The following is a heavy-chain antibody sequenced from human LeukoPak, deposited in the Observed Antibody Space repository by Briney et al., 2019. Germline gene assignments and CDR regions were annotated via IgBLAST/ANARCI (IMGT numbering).Heavy chain of an antibody. CDR3: AREEEQLVSYFDY. D-gene: IGHD6-13*01. CDR1: GGTFSIYT. CDR2: IIPILNIA. J-gene: IGHJ4*02. Sequence: SVKVSCKASGGTFSIYTISWVRQAPGQGLEWMGKIIPILNIANYAQKFQGRVTITADKSTSTAYMELSSLRSEDTAVYYCAREEEQLVSYFDYWGQGTLVTVSS. V-gene: IGHV1-69*04.